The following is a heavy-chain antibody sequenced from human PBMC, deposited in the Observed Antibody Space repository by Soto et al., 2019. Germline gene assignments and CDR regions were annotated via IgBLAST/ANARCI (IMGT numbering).Heavy chain of an antibody. CDR3: AKDGHRGWYARQFLDWYFDL. CDR2: ISHDGSDK. J-gene: IGHJ2*01. V-gene: IGHV3-30*18. D-gene: IGHD6-19*01. Sequence: QVQLVESGGGMVQPGRSLRLSCAASGFTFGNYGVHWVRQAPGKGLEWVAAISHDGSDKYYSDSVKGRVTISRDNSKNTLYLQMNSLRPEDTAVYYCAKDGHRGWYARQFLDWYFDLWGRGTLVTVSS. CDR1: GFTFGNYG.